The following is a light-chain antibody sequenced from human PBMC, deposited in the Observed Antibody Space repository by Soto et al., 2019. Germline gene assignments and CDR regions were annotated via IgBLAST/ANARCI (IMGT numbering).Light chain of an antibody. CDR3: QKCKVAPFT. CDR1: QDIGNF. Sequence: ILMTQSPSSLSAFVGDRVTITCRASQDIGNFLAWYQQKPGKVPKLLIYAASTLQSGVPSRFSGSGSGTDFTLTISSLQPQDVATYYCQKCKVAPFTVGGGTKVDSK. CDR2: AAS. V-gene: IGKV1-27*01. J-gene: IGKJ4*01.